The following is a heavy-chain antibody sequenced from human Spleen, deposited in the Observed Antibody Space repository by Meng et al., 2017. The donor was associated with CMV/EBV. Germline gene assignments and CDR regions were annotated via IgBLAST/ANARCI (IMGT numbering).Heavy chain of an antibody. CDR3: AREVWFGEPPDY. CDR2: IYYSGST. Sequence: QPPLQGSGPGLVKLSETLSLTCTVSGGSISSSSYYWGWIRQPPGKGLEWIGSIYYSGSTYYNPSLKSRVTISVDTSKNQFSLKLSSVTAADTAVYYCAREVWFGEPPDYWGQGTLVTVSS. V-gene: IGHV4-39*07. D-gene: IGHD3-10*01. J-gene: IGHJ4*02. CDR1: GGSISSSSYY.